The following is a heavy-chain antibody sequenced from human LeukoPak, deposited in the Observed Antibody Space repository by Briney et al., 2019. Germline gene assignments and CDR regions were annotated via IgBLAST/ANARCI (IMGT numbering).Heavy chain of an antibody. V-gene: IGHV1-2*02. CDR1: GYTFTGYY. J-gene: IGHJ4*02. Sequence: ASVKVSCKASGYTFTGYYMHWVRQAPGQGLEWMGWINPNSGGTNYAQKFQGRVTMTRDTSISTAYMELSRLRSDDTAVYYCALLYVILTGYSNFDYWGQGTLVTVSS. CDR3: ALLYVILTGYSNFDY. CDR2: INPNSGGT. D-gene: IGHD3-9*01.